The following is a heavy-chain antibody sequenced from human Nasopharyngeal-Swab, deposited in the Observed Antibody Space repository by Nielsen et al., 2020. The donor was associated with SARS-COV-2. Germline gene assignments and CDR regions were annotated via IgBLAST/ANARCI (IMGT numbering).Heavy chain of an antibody. D-gene: IGHD1-26*01. V-gene: IGHV4-31*03. CDR2: IYYSGST. J-gene: IGHJ4*02. CDR3: ASAIVGATNGIDY. Sequence: SETLSLTCTVSGGSISSGGYYWSWIRQHPGKGLEWIGYIYYSGSTHYNPSLKSRVTISVDTSKNQFSLKLSSVTAADTAVYYCASAIVGATNGIDYWGQGTLVTVSS. CDR1: GGSISSGGYY.